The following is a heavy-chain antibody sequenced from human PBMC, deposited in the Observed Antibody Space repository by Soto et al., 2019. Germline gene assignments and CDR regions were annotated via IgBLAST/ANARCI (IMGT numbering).Heavy chain of an antibody. D-gene: IGHD6-13*01. CDR1: GFTFDDYA. J-gene: IGHJ4*02. V-gene: IGHV3-9*01. CDR3: AKDKRRIAAAGLDY. Sequence: GGSLRLSCAASGFTFDDYAMHWVRQAPGKGLEWVSGISWNSGSIGYADSVKGRFTISRDNTKNSLYLQMNSLRAEDTALYYCAKDKRRIAAAGLDYWGQGTLVTVSS. CDR2: ISWNSGSI.